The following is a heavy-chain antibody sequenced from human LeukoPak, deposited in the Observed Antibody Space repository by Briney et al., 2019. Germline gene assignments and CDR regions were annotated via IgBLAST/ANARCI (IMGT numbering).Heavy chain of an antibody. CDR1: VFSVSSYY. D-gene: IGHD2-15*01. Sequence: PGGCLRLSLAASVFSVSSYYMNWVRQAPGRGLEWVSVIYSGGATYYADSVKGRFTLSRDNSMNTAFLQMNSLRSEDTAVYYCARGYGPDYWGQGTLVTVSS. J-gene: IGHJ4*02. V-gene: IGHV3-53*01. CDR2: IYSGGAT. CDR3: ARGYGPDY.